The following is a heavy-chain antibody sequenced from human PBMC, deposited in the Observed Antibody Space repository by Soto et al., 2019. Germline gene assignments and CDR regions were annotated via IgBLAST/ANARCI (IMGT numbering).Heavy chain of an antibody. CDR2: IYSGGNT. Sequence: PSETLSLTCAVFGGSFSGYYWSWVRQAPGKGLEWVSVIYSGGNTYYADSVKGRFTISRDNSKNTLYLQMNSLRAEDTAVYYCARGGPTTVTTYYYGMDVWGQGTTVTVSS. V-gene: IGHV3-53*01. CDR3: ARGGPTTVTTYYYGMDV. J-gene: IGHJ6*02. D-gene: IGHD4-17*01. CDR1: GGSFSGYY.